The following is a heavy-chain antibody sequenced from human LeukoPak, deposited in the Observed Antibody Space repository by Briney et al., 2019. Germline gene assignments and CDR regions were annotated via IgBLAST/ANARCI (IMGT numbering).Heavy chain of an antibody. D-gene: IGHD3-9*01. CDR3: ARDPLRYFDWPEAWFDP. V-gene: IGHV1-18*01. Sequence: ASVKVSCKASRYTLSSYGISWVRQAPGQGLEWMGWISAYNGNTNYAQKLQGRVTMTTDTSTSTAYMELGSLRSDDTAVYYCARDPLRYFDWPEAWFDPWGQGTLVTVSS. J-gene: IGHJ5*02. CDR1: RYTLSSYG. CDR2: ISAYNGNT.